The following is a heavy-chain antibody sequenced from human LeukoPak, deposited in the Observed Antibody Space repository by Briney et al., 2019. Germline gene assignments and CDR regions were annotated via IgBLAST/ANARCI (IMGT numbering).Heavy chain of an antibody. CDR2: INPNSGGT. V-gene: IGHV1-2*02. CDR3: ARANALYCSSTSCLFDY. CDR1: GYTFTGYY. D-gene: IGHD2-2*01. J-gene: IGHJ4*02. Sequence: WASVKVSCKASGYTFTGYYMHWVRQAPGQGLEWMAWINPNSGGTYYAQNFHDRITMTRDTSISTAYMELSRLRSDDTATYYCARANALYCSSTSCLFDYWGQGTLVTVSS.